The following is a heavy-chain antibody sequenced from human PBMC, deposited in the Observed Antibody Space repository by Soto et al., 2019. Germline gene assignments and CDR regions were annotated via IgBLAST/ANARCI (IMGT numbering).Heavy chain of an antibody. CDR1: GFTFSSYW. CDR3: ARGPSILVRGVYASGMDV. J-gene: IGHJ6*02. CDR2: INSDGSST. V-gene: IGHV3-74*01. Sequence: TGGSLRLSCAASGFTFSSYWMHWVRQAPGKGLVWVSRINSDGSSTSYADSVKGRFTISRDNAKNTLYLQMNSLRAEDTAVYYCARGPSILVRGVYASGMDVWGQGTTVTVSS. D-gene: IGHD3-10*01.